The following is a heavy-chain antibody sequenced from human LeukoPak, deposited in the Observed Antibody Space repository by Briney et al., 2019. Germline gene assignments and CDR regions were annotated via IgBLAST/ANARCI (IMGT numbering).Heavy chain of an antibody. V-gene: IGHV3-23*01. D-gene: IGHD1-26*01. CDR1: GFTFSNYA. J-gene: IGHJ5*02. CDR3: ARALKWELPTNWFDP. CDR2: ISGSGGYT. Sequence: GGSLRLSCAASGFTFSNYAMSWVRQAPGKGLEWVSGISGSGGYTYYADSVKGRFTISRDNSNNTPYLQMNSLRAEDTAVYYCARALKWELPTNWFDPWGQGTLVTVSS.